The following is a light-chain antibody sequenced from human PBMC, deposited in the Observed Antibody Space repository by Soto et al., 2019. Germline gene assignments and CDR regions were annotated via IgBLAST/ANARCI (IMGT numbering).Light chain of an antibody. CDR3: SSYAGSNNYV. J-gene: IGLJ1*01. V-gene: IGLV2-8*01. Sequence: QSALTQPPSASGYPGQSVTISCTGTSSDVGGYNYVSWYQQHPGKAPKLMIYEVSKRHSGVPDRFSGSKSGNTASLTVSGLQAEDEADYYCSSYAGSNNYVFGTGTKLTVL. CDR2: EVS. CDR1: SSDVGGYNY.